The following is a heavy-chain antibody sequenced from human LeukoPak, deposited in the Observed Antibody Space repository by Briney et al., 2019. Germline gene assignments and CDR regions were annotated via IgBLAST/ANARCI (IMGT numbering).Heavy chain of an antibody. J-gene: IGHJ4*02. V-gene: IGHV3-23*01. D-gene: IGHD3-16*01. Sequence: GGSLRLSCVASGFIFRDYAMSWVRQTPAGGLEWVSSLRGDGETFYTDSVKGRFTLSRDHSRNTVYLQLSSLRVEDTAVYYCAKASWVSSADAVLWGQGTLVTVS. CDR2: LRGDGET. CDR3: AKASWVSSADAVL. CDR1: GFIFRDYA.